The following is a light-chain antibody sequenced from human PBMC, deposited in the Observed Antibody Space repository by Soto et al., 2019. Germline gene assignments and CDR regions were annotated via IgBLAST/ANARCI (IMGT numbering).Light chain of an antibody. CDR2: YDS. J-gene: IGLJ3*02. V-gene: IGLV3-21*04. Sequence: SYELTQPPSVSVAPGETATIPCRGHHIGSVHWYQQNPGQAPVLVMSYDSDRPSGIPERFSGSNSGNTATLTVSRVEAGDEADYYCQVWDSSSDYGVFGGGTKLTVL. CDR3: QVWDSSSDYGV. CDR1: HIGS.